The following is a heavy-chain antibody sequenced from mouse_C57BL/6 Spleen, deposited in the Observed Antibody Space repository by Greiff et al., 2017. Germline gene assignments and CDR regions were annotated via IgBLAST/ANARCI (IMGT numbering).Heavy chain of an antibody. J-gene: IGHJ3*01. CDR2: IVPETGGT. Sequence: VKLQQSGAELVRPGASVTLSCKASGYTFTDYEMHWVKQTPVHGLEWIGAIVPETGGTAYNQKFKGKAILTADKSSSTAYMELRSLTSEDSAVYYCTRGYPFAYWGQGTLVTVSA. CDR3: TRGYPFAY. CDR1: GYTFTDYE. V-gene: IGHV1-15*01. D-gene: IGHD2-2*01.